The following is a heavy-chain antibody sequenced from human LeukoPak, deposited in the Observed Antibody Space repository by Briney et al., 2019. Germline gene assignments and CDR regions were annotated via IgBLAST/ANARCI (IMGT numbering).Heavy chain of an antibody. CDR1: GGSISSSSYY. V-gene: IGHV4-39*01. J-gene: IGHJ4*02. CDR3: ARVIAAPKGSYYFDY. CDR2: IYYSGST. Sequence: SETLSLTCTVSGGSISSSSYYWGWIRQPPGKGLEWIGSIYYSGSTYYNPSLKRRVTISVDTSKNQFSLKLSSVTAADTAVYYCARVIAAPKGSYYFDYWGQGTLVTVSS. D-gene: IGHD6-6*01.